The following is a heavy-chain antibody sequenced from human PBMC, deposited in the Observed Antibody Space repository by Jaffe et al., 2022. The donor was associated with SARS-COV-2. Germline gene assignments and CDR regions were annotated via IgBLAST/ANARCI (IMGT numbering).Heavy chain of an antibody. CDR2: INAGNGNT. D-gene: IGHD2-8*01. CDR3: ATLDLLMVHPVDY. V-gene: IGHV1-3*01. CDR1: GYTFTSYA. Sequence: QVQLVQSGAEVKKPGASVKVSCKASGYTFTSYAMHWVRQAPGQRLEWMGWINAGNGNTKYSQKFQGRVTITRDTSASTAYMELSSLRSEDTAVYYCATLDLLMVHPVDYWGQGTLVTVSS. J-gene: IGHJ4*02.